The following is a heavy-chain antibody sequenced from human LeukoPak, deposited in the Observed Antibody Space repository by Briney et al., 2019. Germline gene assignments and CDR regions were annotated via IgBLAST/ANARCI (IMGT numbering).Heavy chain of an antibody. J-gene: IGHJ4*02. V-gene: IGHV1-69*04. CDR2: IIPILGIA. CDR3: ARDRQNYYDSSGYYPWYFDY. CDR1: GGTFSSCA. Sequence: GASVKVSCKASGGTFSSCAISWVRQAPGQGLEWMGRIIPILGIANYAQKFQGRVTITADKSTSTAYMELSSLRSEDTAVYYCARDRQNYYDSSGYYPWYFDYWGQGTLVTVSS. D-gene: IGHD3-22*01.